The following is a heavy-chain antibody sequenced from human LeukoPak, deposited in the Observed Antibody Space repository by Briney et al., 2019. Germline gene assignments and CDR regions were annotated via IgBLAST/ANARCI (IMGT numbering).Heavy chain of an antibody. CDR2: ISSSSTTI. Sequence: GGSLRLSCSASGFTFSSYIMNWVRQAPGKGLEWRSYISSSSTTIYYADSVQGRFTISRDNAKNSLHLQMNSLRAEDTAVYYCTRVLYSSAWYGDHYWGQGALVTVSS. CDR3: TRVLYSSAWYGDHY. CDR1: GFTFSSYI. V-gene: IGHV3-48*01. J-gene: IGHJ4*02. D-gene: IGHD6-19*01.